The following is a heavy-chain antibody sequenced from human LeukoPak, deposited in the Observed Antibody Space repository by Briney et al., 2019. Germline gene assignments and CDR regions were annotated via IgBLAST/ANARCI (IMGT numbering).Heavy chain of an antibody. Sequence: PSETLTLTCTVSGGSISSYYWSWIRQPPGKGLEWIGYIYYSGSTNYNPSLKSRVTISVDTSKNQFSLKLSSVTAADTAVYYCARRAVVVVAATVSTPLDVWGQGTTVTVSS. CDR1: GGSISSYY. CDR2: IYYSGST. J-gene: IGHJ6*02. D-gene: IGHD2-15*01. V-gene: IGHV4-59*01. CDR3: ARRAVVVVAATVSTPLDV.